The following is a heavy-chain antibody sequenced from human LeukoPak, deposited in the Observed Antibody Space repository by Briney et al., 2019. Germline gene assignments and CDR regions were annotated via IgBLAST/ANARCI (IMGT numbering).Heavy chain of an antibody. V-gene: IGHV4-59*01. J-gene: IGHJ4*02. Sequence: PSETLSLTCTVSGGSISSYYWSWIRQLPGKGLEWIGRIYYSGSTNYNPSLKSRVTISVDTSESQFSLKLTSVTTADTAVYYCARAGGTKKELDYWGQGTLVTVSS. D-gene: IGHD3-16*01. CDR2: IYYSGST. CDR1: GGSISSYY. CDR3: ARAGGTKKELDY.